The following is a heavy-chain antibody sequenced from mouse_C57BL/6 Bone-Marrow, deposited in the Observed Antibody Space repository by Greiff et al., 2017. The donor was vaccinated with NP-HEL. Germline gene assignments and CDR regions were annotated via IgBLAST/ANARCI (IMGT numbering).Heavy chain of an antibody. D-gene: IGHD1-1*01. CDR1: GYTFTSYW. Sequence: QVQLQQPGAELVKPGASVKMSCKASGYTFTSYWITWVKQRPGQGLEWIGDIYPGSGSTNYNEKFKSKATLTVDTSSSTAYMQLSSLTSEDSAVYYCARILYGSSYGYFDVGGKGTTVTVSS. CDR3: ARILYGSSYGYFDV. CDR2: IYPGSGST. V-gene: IGHV1-55*01. J-gene: IGHJ1*03.